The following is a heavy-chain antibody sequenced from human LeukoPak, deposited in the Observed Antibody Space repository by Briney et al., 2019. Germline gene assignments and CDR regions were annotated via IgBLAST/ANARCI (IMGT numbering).Heavy chain of an antibody. V-gene: IGHV1-2*02. D-gene: IGHD4-17*01. CDR3: ARLDYGDYPY. Sequence: ASVKVSCKASGYTFTGYYVYWVRQAPGQGLEWMGWINPNSGATSYAQKFQGRVTMTRDTSISTAYMELSGLRSDGTAVYYCARLDYGDYPYWGQGTLVTVSS. CDR1: GYTFTGYY. J-gene: IGHJ4*02. CDR2: INPNSGAT.